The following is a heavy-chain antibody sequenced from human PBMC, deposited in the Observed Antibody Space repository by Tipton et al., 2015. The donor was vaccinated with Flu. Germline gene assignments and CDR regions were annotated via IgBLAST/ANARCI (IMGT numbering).Heavy chain of an antibody. CDR3: ARGVIYYESSGPITDAFDI. CDR1: GGSISSGSYY. J-gene: IGHJ3*02. D-gene: IGHD3-22*01. V-gene: IGHV4-61*02. Sequence: LRLSCTVSGGSISSGSYYWSWIRQPAGKGLEWIGRIYTSGSTNYNPSLKSRVTISVDTSKNQFSLKLSSVTAADPAVYYCARGVIYYESSGPITDAFDIWGQGTMVTVSS. CDR2: IYTSGST.